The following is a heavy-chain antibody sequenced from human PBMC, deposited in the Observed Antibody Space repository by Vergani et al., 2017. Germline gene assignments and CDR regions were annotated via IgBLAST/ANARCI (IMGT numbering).Heavy chain of an antibody. D-gene: IGHD3-16*01. CDR3: ARDLRQKPSLGI. V-gene: IGHV3-21*04. Sequence: EVQLVESGGGLVKPGGSLRLSCAASGFTFSSFSMNWVRQAPGEGLEWVSSISTGGTYVYYADSMKGRFTISRDNAKNSLYLQMNSLRAEDTAVYYCARDLRQKPSLGIWGQGTMVTVSS. CDR2: ISTGGTYV. J-gene: IGHJ3*02. CDR1: GFTFSSFS.